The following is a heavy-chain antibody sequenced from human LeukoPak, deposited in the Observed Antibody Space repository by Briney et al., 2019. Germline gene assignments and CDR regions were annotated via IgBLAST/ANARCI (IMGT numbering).Heavy chain of an antibody. J-gene: IGHJ4*02. CDR3: ARPGGSGSYALWGY. CDR2: ISYDGSNK. D-gene: IGHD3-10*01. V-gene: IGHV3-30*04. Sequence: GGSLRLSCAASGFTFSSYAMHWVRQAPGKGLEWVAVISYDGSNKYYADSVKGRFPISRDNAKNTLYLQMNSLRAEDTAVYYCARPGGSGSYALWGYWGQGTLVTVSS. CDR1: GFTFSSYA.